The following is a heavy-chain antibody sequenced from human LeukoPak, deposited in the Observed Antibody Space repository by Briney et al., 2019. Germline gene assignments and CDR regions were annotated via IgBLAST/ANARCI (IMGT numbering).Heavy chain of an antibody. CDR3: ARGKDIVVVVAAIGNWFDP. CDR2: INHSGST. J-gene: IGHJ5*02. CDR1: GGSFSGYY. D-gene: IGHD2-15*01. Sequence: SETLSLTCAVYGGSFSGYYWSWIRQPPGKELEWIGEINHSGSTNYNPSLKSRVTISVDTSKNQFSLKLSSVTAADTAVYYCARGKDIVVVVAAIGNWFDPWGQGTLVTVSS. V-gene: IGHV4-34*01.